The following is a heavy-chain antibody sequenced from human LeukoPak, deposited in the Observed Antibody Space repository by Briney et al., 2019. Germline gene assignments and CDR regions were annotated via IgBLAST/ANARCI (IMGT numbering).Heavy chain of an antibody. V-gene: IGHV3-30*04. CDR1: GFTFNTYA. J-gene: IGHJ4*02. CDR3: AKWVTYYYDSSGYRGGYYFDY. Sequence: AGGSLRLSCAASGFTFNTYAMHWVRQAPGKGLEWVAVISYDGNNKDYSDSVMGRFTISRDNSKNTLYLQMNSLRAEDTAVYYCAKWVTYYYDSSGYRGGYYFDYWGQGTLVTVSS. CDR2: ISYDGNNK. D-gene: IGHD3-22*01.